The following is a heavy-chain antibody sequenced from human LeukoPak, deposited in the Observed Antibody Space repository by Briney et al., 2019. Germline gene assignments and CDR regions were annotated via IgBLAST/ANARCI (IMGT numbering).Heavy chain of an antibody. V-gene: IGHV3-21*04. D-gene: IGHD3-3*01. CDR2: ISGSGDNT. J-gene: IGHJ4*02. CDR1: GFTFSKYG. Sequence: GGSLRLSCAASGFTFSKYGMHWVRQAPGKGLEWVSGISGSGDNTYYVDSVKGRFTISRDNAKNSLYLQMNSLRAEDTAVYYCARDVGHLEWWDWGQGTLVTVSS. CDR3: ARDVGHLEWWD.